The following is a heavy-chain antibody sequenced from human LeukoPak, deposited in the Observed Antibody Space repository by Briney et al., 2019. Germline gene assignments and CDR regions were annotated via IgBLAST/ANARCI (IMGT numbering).Heavy chain of an antibody. J-gene: IGHJ6*02. CDR2: ISGVASDI. CDR1: GFTFSDYY. V-gene: IGHV3-11*01. CDR3: ARGGAHGMDV. D-gene: IGHD1-26*01. Sequence: GGSLRLSCAASGFTFSDYYMTWIRQAPGKGLEWVSYISGVASDIHYADSVKGRVTISRDNAKNSVYLQVNSLRSEDTAVYYCARGGAHGMDVWGQGTTVTVSS.